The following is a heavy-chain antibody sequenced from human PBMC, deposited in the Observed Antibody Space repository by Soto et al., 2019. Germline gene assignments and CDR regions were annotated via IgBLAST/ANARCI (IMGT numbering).Heavy chain of an antibody. CDR3: ARNTFSHYYGMDV. CDR1: GYTFTSYG. V-gene: IGHV1-18*01. J-gene: IGHJ6*02. D-gene: IGHD5-18*01. CDR2: ISSNSLKA. Sequence: QVQLVQSEAEVKKPGASVQVSCKASGYTFTSYGIAWVRQAPGQGPEWMGWISSNSLKANNAQKFEGRVTMTSDTSTNTAFLELRSLRSDDTAVYYCARNTFSHYYGMDVWGQGTSVTVSS.